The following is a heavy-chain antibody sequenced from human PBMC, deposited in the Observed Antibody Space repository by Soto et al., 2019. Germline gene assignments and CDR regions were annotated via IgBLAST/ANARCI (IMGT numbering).Heavy chain of an antibody. J-gene: IGHJ4*02. CDR3: AKLRGDGRHFHY. V-gene: IGHV3-23*01. CDR2: ISGSGDTI. CDR1: GFTFSDFA. Sequence: EVQVLESGGGLVQPGGSLRLSCVASGFTFSDFAMSWVRQAPGKGLEWVSSISGSGDTIYYTDSVKGRFTISRDNSNNTLYLQMHSLRADDTAEYFCAKLRGDGRHFHYWGQGTLVAVSS.